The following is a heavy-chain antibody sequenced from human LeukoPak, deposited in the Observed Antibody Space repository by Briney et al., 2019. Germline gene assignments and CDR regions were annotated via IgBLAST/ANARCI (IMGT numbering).Heavy chain of an antibody. CDR3: ARAPVYYYDSSGYYY. CDR1: GFTFSRYG. V-gene: IGHV3-33*01. Sequence: GRSLRLSCAASGFTFSRYGMHWVRQAPGKGLEWVAVIWYDGSNKYYADSVKGRFTISRDNAKNSLYLQMNSLRAEDTAVYYCARAPVYYYDSSGYYYWGQGTLVTVSS. J-gene: IGHJ4*02. D-gene: IGHD3-22*01. CDR2: IWYDGSNK.